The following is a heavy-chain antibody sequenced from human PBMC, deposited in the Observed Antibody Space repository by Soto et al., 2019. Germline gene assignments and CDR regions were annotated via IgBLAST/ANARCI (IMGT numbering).Heavy chain of an antibody. CDR1: GGSVSSGSYY. J-gene: IGHJ6*02. CDR3: ARGGWVGEYYYGMDV. V-gene: IGHV4-61*01. Sequence: SETLSLTCTVSGGSVSSGSYYWSWIRQPPGKGLEWIGYIYYSGSTNYNPSLKSRVTISVDTSKNQFSLKLSSVTAADTAVYYCARGGWVGEYYYGMDVWGQGTTVTVSS. CDR2: IYYSGST. D-gene: IGHD1-26*01.